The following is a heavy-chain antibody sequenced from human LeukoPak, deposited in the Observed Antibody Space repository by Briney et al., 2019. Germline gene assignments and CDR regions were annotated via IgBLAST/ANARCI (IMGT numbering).Heavy chain of an antibody. V-gene: IGHV4-59*08. CDR1: GGSISSYY. CDR2: IYYSGST. CDR3: ARHGGRGYSGPRDDAFDI. Sequence: TSETLSLTCTVSGGSISSYYWSWIRQPPGKGLEWIGYIYYSGSTNYNPSLKSRVTISVDTSKNQFSLKLSSVTAADTAVYYCARHGGRGYSGPRDDAFDIWGQGTMVTVSS. J-gene: IGHJ3*02. D-gene: IGHD5-12*01.